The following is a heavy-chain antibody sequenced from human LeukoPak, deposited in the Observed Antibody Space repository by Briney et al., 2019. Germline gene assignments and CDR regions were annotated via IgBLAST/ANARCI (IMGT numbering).Heavy chain of an antibody. CDR1: GGSFSGYY. J-gene: IGHJ4*02. CDR3: ARGRQMRVPLYYFDY. V-gene: IGHV4-34*01. CDR2: INHSGST. D-gene: IGHD3-10*01. Sequence: SETLSLTCAVYGGSFSGYYWSWIRQPPGKGLEWIGEINHSGSTNYNPSLKSRVTISVDTSKNQFSLKLSSVTAADTAVYYCARGRQMRVPLYYFDYWGQGTLVTVSS.